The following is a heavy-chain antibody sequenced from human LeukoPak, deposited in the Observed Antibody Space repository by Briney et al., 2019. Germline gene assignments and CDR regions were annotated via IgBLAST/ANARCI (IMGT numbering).Heavy chain of an antibody. CDR3: ARDRAEYYYGSGSPNWFDP. CDR1: GFTFSSYG. CDR2: ISYDGSNK. J-gene: IGHJ5*02. D-gene: IGHD3-10*01. V-gene: IGHV3-30*03. Sequence: GESLRLSCAASGFTFSSYGMHWVRQAPGKGLEWVAVISYDGSNKYYADSVKGRFTISRDNSKNTLYLQMNSLRAEDTAVYYCARDRAEYYYGSGSPNWFDPWGQGTLVTVSS.